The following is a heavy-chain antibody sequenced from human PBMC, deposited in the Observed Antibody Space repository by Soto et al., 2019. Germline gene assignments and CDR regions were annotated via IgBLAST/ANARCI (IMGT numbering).Heavy chain of an antibody. Sequence: QVQLVQSGAEVKKPGASVKVSCKASGYTFTSYDINWVRQATGQGLEWMGWMNPNSGNTGYAQKFQGRVAMTRNTSISTAYMELSSLRSEDTAVYYWARERSSGWDVDYWGQGTLVTVSS. J-gene: IGHJ4*02. CDR2: MNPNSGNT. D-gene: IGHD6-19*01. V-gene: IGHV1-8*01. CDR3: ARERSSGWDVDY. CDR1: GYTFTSYD.